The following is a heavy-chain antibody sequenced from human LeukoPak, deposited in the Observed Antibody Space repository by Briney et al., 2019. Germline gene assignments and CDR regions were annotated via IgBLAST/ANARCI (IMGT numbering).Heavy chain of an antibody. CDR3: ARGVRPEFDY. CDR1: GCSVSSGSYC. V-gene: IGHV4-61*01. CDR2: IYYRWST. J-gene: IGHJ4*02. Sequence: SETLSLTCTVSGCSVSSGSYCWSWIGQPPGKGLEWIGYIYYRWSTNYIPPLTSRVTISVDTSKNQFSLKLSSVTAADTAVYYCARGVRPEFDYWGQGGLVTVSS.